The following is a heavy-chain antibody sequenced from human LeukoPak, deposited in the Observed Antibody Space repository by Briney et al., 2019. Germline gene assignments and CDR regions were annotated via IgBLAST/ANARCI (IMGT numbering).Heavy chain of an antibody. CDR3: ASLYDYVCGSYRLGEFDY. D-gene: IGHD3-16*02. CDR2: IYYSGST. Sequence: SETLSLTCTVSGGSISSSSYYWGWIRQPPGKGLEWIGSIYYSGSTYYNPSLKSRVTISVDTSKNQFSLKLRSVTAADTAVYYCASLYDYVCGSYRLGEFDYWGQGTLVTVSS. V-gene: IGHV4-39*01. CDR1: GGSISSSSYY. J-gene: IGHJ4*02.